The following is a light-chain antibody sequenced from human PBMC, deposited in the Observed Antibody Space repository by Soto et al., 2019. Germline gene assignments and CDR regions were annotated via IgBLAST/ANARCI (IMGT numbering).Light chain of an antibody. Sequence: EIVMTQSPGTLSVSPGERATLLCRASQSVSNNLAWYQQKPGQAPSLLIYDASTRATGIPARFSGSGSGTEFSLTIISLQYEDYAVYYCHQHNKRPSFTFGPGTQVDIK. J-gene: IGKJ3*01. V-gene: IGKV3-15*01. CDR1: QSVSNN. CDR2: DAS. CDR3: HQHNKRPSFT.